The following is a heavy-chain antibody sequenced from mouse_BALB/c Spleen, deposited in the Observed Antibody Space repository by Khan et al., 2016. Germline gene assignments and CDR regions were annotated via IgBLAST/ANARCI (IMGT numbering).Heavy chain of an antibody. CDR3: ARDRRMITTSGHWYFNV. CDR2: IWAGGST. Sequence: QVQLKESGPGLVAPSQSLSITCTVSAFSLTSYGVHWVRQPPGKGLEWLGVIWAGGSTNYNSALMSRLSINKDNSKSQVFLKMNSLQTDDTAMYYCARDRRMITTSGHWYFNVWGAGTTVTVSS. CDR1: AFSLTSYG. J-gene: IGHJ1*01. D-gene: IGHD2-4*01. V-gene: IGHV2-9*02.